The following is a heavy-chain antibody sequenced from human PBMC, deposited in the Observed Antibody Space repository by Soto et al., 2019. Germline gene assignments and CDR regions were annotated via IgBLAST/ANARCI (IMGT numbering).Heavy chain of an antibody. J-gene: IGHJ5*01. CDR3: ATRGSASWTTWIDS. V-gene: IGHV4-39*01. Sequence: SETLSLTCSVSGGSITSTIDYWRWIRQSPGKGLEWIGNIYYDGSTFYNPSLKSRVTISLDTSRSQFSLRLISVTAADTAVYYCATRGSASWTTWIDSWGHGTLVTVSS. CDR1: GGSITSTIDY. CDR2: IYYDGST. D-gene: IGHD2-2*01.